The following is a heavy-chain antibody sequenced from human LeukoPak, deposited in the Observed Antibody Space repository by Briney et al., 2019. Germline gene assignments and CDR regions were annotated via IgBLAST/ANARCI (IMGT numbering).Heavy chain of an antibody. V-gene: IGHV1-69*02. CDR3: AIMGGSTTRVVDY. CDR1: GGTFNYYT. CDR2: IVPMFGIP. Sequence: ASVKVSCKASGGTFNYYTINWVRQAPGQGLEWMGRIVPMFGIPDYAQKFQGRDTLTADKSTSTAYMELSSLRSEDTAMYYCAIMGGSTTRVVDYWAQGTLVTVSS. J-gene: IGHJ4*02. D-gene: IGHD2-8*01.